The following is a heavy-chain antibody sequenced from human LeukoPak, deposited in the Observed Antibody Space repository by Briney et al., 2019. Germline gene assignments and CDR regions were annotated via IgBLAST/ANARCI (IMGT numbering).Heavy chain of an antibody. V-gene: IGHV3-53*01. CDR2: FYNGGST. D-gene: IGHD2-21*01. Sequence: GGSLRLSCAASGFIVSSNDMSWVGQAPGKGLEWVSVFYNGGSTYYAASVKGRFTISRDNSKSTLYLQMNSLRAEGTAVYYCATVNSFDAFDIWGQGTKVTVSS. CDR1: GFIVSSND. CDR3: ATVNSFDAFDI. J-gene: IGHJ3*02.